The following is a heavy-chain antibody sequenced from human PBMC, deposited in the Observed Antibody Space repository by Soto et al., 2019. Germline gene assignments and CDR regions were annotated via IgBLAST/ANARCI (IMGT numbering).Heavy chain of an antibody. CDR3: AREPFGRFDP. V-gene: IGHV1-69*01. J-gene: IGHJ5*02. CDR2: IIPVFGTT. CDR1: GDSFGSYA. Sequence: QMQLVQSGPEVKKPGSSVKVSCKASGDSFGSYAVSWVQQAPGQGLEWMGAIIPVFGTTNYTQKFQDRVTITADDSTTTAYMELSSLRSDDTAVYYCAREPFGRFDPWGQGTLVTVSS. D-gene: IGHD3-10*01.